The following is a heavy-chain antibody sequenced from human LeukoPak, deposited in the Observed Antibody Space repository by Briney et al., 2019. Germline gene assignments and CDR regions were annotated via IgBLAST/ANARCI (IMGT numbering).Heavy chain of an antibody. J-gene: IGHJ4*02. Sequence: PGGSLRLSCAASGFTFSSYAMSWVRQAPGKGLEWVSYISSSSSTIYYADSVKGRFTISRDNAKNSLYLQMNSLRAEDTAVYYCARDTNPRAVTPRYFDYWGQGTLVTVSS. CDR1: GFTFSSYA. CDR2: ISSSSSTI. D-gene: IGHD4-11*01. V-gene: IGHV3-48*01. CDR3: ARDTNPRAVTPRYFDY.